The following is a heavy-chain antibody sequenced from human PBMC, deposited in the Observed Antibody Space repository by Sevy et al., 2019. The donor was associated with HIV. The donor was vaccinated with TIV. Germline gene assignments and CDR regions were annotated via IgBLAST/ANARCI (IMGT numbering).Heavy chain of an antibody. D-gene: IGHD4-17*01. J-gene: IGHJ1*01. V-gene: IGHV1-69*10. Sequence: ASVKVSCKASGGTFSSFAINWVRQAPGQGLEWMGGIIPILGIANYAQKFQGRVTITADKSANIAYMELRSLRSGDMAVYYCARDFYGDFFGLFNFWGRGTLVTVSS. CDR2: IIPILGIA. CDR1: GGTFSSFA. CDR3: ARDFYGDFFGLFNF.